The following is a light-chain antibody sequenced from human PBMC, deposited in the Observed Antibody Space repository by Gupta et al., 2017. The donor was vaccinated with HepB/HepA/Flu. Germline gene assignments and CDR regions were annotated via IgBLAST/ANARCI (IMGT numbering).Light chain of an antibody. Sequence: EVVFTQSPATLSLSPGERATLSCRASQSVSSYLAWYQQKPGQAPRLLIYDASNRATGIPARFSGSGPGTDFTLTISSLEPEDFAVYYCQQRSNWHPFTFGPGTKVDIK. J-gene: IGKJ3*01. CDR1: QSVSSY. CDR2: DAS. CDR3: QQRSNWHPFT. V-gene: IGKV3D-11*02.